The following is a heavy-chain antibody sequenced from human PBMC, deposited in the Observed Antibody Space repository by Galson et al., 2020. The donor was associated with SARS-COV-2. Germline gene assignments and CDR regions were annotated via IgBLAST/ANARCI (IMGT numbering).Heavy chain of an antibody. Sequence: GGSLRLSCAASGFTFSSYGMHWVRQAPGKGLEWVAFIRYDGSNKYYADSVKGRFTISSDNSKNTLYLQMNSLRAEDTAVYYCAKDLTDLTTVYYYYGMDVWGQGTTVTVSS. J-gene: IGHJ6*02. D-gene: IGHD4-4*01. V-gene: IGHV3-30*02. CDR2: IRYDGSNK. CDR1: GFTFSSYG. CDR3: AKDLTDLTTVYYYYGMDV.